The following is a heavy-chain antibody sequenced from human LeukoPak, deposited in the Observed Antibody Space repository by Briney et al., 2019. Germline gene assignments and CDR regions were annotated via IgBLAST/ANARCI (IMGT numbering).Heavy chain of an antibody. CDR3: AKDQPSPRPSWFDT. CDR1: GFTFDGYA. Sequence: PGGSLRLSCAASGFTFDGYAMTWVRQAPGKGLEWVSSISSSGGSTYYADSVKGRFTISRDNSKNTLYLQMNSLRAEDTAVYYCAKDQPSPRPSWFDTWGQGTLVTVSS. CDR2: ISSSGGST. J-gene: IGHJ5*02. V-gene: IGHV3-23*01.